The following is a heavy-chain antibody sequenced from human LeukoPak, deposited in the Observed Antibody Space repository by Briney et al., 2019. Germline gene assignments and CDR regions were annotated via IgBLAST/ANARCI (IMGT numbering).Heavy chain of an antibody. V-gene: IGHV3-53*01. CDR1: GFSVSSKY. CDR3: ATSWILMVTGAFDI. CDR2: LYSGGST. J-gene: IGHJ3*02. Sequence: HPGGSLRLSCAASGFSVSSKYMIWVRQAPGMGLEWVLVLYSGGSTYSADSVKGRFTISRDNSKNTLYLQMNSLRAEDTAVYYCATSWILMVTGAFDIWGQETMVTVSS. D-gene: IGHD5-18*01.